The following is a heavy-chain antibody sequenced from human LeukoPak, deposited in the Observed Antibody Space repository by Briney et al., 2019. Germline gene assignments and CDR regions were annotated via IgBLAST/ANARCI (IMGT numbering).Heavy chain of an antibody. Sequence: SETLSLTCTVSGGSISSSSYYWGSIRQPPGKGLEWIGSIYYSGSTYYNPSLKSRVTISVDTSKNQFSLKLSPVTAADTAVYYCARDLISSIAAAGLDYWGQGTLVTVSS. CDR2: IYYSGST. V-gene: IGHV4-39*02. D-gene: IGHD6-13*01. J-gene: IGHJ4*02. CDR1: GGSISSSSYY. CDR3: ARDLISSIAAAGLDY.